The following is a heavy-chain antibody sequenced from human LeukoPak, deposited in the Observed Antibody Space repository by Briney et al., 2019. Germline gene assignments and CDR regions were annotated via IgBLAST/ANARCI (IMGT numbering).Heavy chain of an antibody. CDR3: ATGDIAVAGDYYYYYMDV. V-gene: IGHV1-24*01. J-gene: IGHJ6*03. Sequence: ASVKCSCKVSGYTLTELSMHWVREAPGKGLEWMGGFDPEDGKTIYAQKFQGRVTMTEDTSTDTAYMELSSLRSEDTAVYYCATGDIAVAGDYYYYYMDVWGKGTTVTVSS. D-gene: IGHD6-19*01. CDR2: FDPEDGKT. CDR1: GYTLTELS.